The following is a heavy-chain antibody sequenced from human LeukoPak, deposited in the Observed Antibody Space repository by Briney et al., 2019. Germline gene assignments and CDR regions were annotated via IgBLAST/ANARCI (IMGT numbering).Heavy chain of an antibody. CDR2: IYYSGST. D-gene: IGHD4-23*01. Sequence: SETLSLTCTVSGGSISSYYWSWIRQPPGKGLEWIGYIYYSGSTNYNPSLKSRVTISVDTSKNQFSLKLSSVTAADTAVYYCARLRWPTDAFDIWGQGTIVTVSS. CDR3: ARLRWPTDAFDI. V-gene: IGHV4-59*08. J-gene: IGHJ3*02. CDR1: GGSISSYY.